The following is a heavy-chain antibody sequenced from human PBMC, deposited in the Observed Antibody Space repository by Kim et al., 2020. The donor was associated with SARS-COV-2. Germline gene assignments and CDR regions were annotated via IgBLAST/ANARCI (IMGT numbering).Heavy chain of an antibody. CDR3: ASCDSSGYYFPLDP. CDR2: IKQDGSEK. V-gene: IGHV3-7*01. Sequence: GGSLRLSCAASGFTFSSYWMSWVRQAPGKGLEWVANIKQDGSEKYYVDSVKGRFTISRDNAKNSLYLQMNSLRAEDTAVYYCASCDSSGYYFPLDPWGQGTLVTVSS. CDR1: GFTFSSYW. D-gene: IGHD3-22*01. J-gene: IGHJ5*02.